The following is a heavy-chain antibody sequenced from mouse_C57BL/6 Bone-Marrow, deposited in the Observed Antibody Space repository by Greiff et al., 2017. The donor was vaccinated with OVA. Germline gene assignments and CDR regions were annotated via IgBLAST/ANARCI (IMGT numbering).Heavy chain of an antibody. V-gene: IGHV5-6*02. J-gene: IGHJ2*01. Sequence: DVMLVESGGDLVKPGGSLKLSCAASGFTFSSYGMSWVRQTPDKRLEWVATISSGGSYTYYPDSVKGRFTISRDNAKNTLYLQMSSLKSEDTAMYYCASYGYPYWGQGTTLTVSS. CDR3: ASYGYPY. CDR1: GFTFSSYG. CDR2: ISSGGSYT. D-gene: IGHD1-2*01.